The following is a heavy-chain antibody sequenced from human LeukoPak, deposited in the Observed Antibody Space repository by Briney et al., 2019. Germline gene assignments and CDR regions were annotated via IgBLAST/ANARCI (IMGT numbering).Heavy chain of an antibody. CDR1: GFTFDDYG. CDR3: ARCQGDIVVVPAAMNYYYYMDV. CDR2: INWNGGST. J-gene: IGHJ6*03. D-gene: IGHD2-2*01. Sequence: GGSLRLSCAASGFTFDDYGMSWVRQAPGKGLEWGSGINWNGGSTGYADSVKGRFTISRDNAKNSLYLQMNSLRAEDTALYYCARCQGDIVVVPAAMNYYYYMDVWGKGTTVTVSS. V-gene: IGHV3-20*04.